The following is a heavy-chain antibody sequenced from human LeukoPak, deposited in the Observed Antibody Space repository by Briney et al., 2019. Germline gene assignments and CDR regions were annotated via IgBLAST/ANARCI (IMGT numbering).Heavy chain of an antibody. CDR1: GFTVSSNY. V-gene: IGHV3-53*04. CDR3: ARAQAVVASVDAFDI. Sequence: PGGSLRLSCAASGFTVSSNYMSWVRQAPGKGLEWVSVNYSGGSTYYADSVKGRFTISRHNSKNTLYLQMNSLRAEDTAVYYCARAQAVVASVDAFDIWGQGTMVTVSS. J-gene: IGHJ3*02. CDR2: NYSGGST. D-gene: IGHD2-15*01.